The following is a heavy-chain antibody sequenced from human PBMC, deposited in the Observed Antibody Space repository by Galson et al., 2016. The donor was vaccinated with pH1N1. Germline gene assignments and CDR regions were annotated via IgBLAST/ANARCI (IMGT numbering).Heavy chain of an antibody. J-gene: IGHJ4*01. CDR3: ARDRAPESVDWLSSFDS. Sequence: SETLSLTCTVSGGSISSTDYYWNWIRQPAGKGLEWIGRIYSSGRTNYNPSLKTRVTMSVDTSMNQFSLKLRSVTAADTAVYSCARDRAPESVDWLSSFDSWGQGALVTVSS. V-gene: IGHV4-4*07. CDR1: GGSISSTDYY. D-gene: IGHD3-9*01. CDR2: IYSSGRT.